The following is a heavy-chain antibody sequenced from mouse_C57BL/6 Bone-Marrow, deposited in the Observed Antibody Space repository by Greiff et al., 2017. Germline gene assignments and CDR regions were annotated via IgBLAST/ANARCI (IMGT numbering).Heavy chain of an antibody. CDR1: GYTFTSYG. J-gene: IGHJ1*03. CDR2: IYPRSGNT. D-gene: IGHD3-3*01. CDR3: ARREGDYFDV. Sequence: VQLQESGAELARPGASVKLSCKASGYTFTSYGISWVKQRTGQGLEWIGEIYPRSGNTYYNEKVKGKATLTADKSSSTAYMELRSLTSEDSAVYFCARREGDYFDVWGTGTTVTVSS. V-gene: IGHV1-81*01.